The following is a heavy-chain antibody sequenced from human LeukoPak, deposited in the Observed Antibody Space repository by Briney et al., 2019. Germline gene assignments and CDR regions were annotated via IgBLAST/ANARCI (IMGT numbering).Heavy chain of an antibody. CDR2: IHPGDSDT. CDR3: ARRPPPDYGSGSVNYYFDY. J-gene: IGHJ4*02. CDR1: GXSFTSYW. V-gene: IGHV5-51*01. D-gene: IGHD3-10*01. Sequence: GESLKISCKGSGXSFTSYWIGWVRQMPGKGLEWTGIIHPGDSDTRYSPSFQGQVTISADKSISTAYLQWSSLKASDTAMYYCARRPPPDYGSGSVNYYFDYWGQGTLVTVSS.